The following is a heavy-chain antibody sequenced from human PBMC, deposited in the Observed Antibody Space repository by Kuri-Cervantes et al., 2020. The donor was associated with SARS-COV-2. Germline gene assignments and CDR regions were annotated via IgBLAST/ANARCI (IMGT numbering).Heavy chain of an antibody. CDR3: AREIEGFMGYCSSTSCPIDY. Sequence: GGSLRLSCAASGFTFSSYSMNWVRQAPGKGLEWVSYISSSSSTIYYADSVKGRFTISRDNAKNSLYLQMNSLRAEDTAVYYCAREIEGFMGYCSSTSCPIDYWGQGTLVTVSS. J-gene: IGHJ4*02. D-gene: IGHD2-2*01. V-gene: IGHV3-48*01. CDR1: GFTFSSYS. CDR2: ISSSSSTI.